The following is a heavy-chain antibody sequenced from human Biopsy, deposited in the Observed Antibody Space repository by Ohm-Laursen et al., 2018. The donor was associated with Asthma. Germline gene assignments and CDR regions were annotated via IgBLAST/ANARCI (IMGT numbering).Heavy chain of an antibody. V-gene: IGHV3-23*01. D-gene: IGHD3-22*01. Sequence: SLRLSCTASGFAFNNSSMTWVRQAPGKGLEWVSSISASGVRTFYADSVKGRFTVSRGSSRNTLYLQLSTLRVEDTAVYFCAKITTDRQKANNWFDPWGQGTLVTVSS. CDR2: ISASGVRT. J-gene: IGHJ5*02. CDR3: AKITTDRQKANNWFDP. CDR1: GFAFNNSS.